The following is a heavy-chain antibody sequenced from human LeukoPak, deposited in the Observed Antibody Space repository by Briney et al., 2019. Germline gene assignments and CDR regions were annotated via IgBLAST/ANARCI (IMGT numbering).Heavy chain of an antibody. V-gene: IGHV1-2*04. CDR2: INPNSGGT. CDR1: GYTFTGYY. CDR3: ARDQGGVYDILTGENWFDP. D-gene: IGHD3-9*01. Sequence: WASVKVSCKASGYTFTGYYMHWVRQAPGQGLEWMGWINPNSGGTNYAQKFQGWVTMTRDTSISTAYMELSRLRSDDTAVYYCARDQGGVYDILTGENWFDPWGQGTLVTVSS. J-gene: IGHJ5*02.